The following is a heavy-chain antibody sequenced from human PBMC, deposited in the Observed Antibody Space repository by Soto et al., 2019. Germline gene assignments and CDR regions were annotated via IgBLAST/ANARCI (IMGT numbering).Heavy chain of an antibody. D-gene: IGHD1-1*01. J-gene: IGHJ6*03. CDR3: ARHRGTTGSDGSDYYYYMDV. V-gene: IGHV4-39*01. CDR1: GGSISSSSYY. CDR2: IYYSGST. Sequence: QLQLQESGPGLVKPSETLSLTCTVSGGSISSSSYYWGWIRQPPGKGLEWIGSIYYSGSTYYNPSLKSRVTISVDTSKNHFSLKLSSVTAADTAVYYCARHRGTTGSDGSDYYYYMDVWGKGTTVTVSS.